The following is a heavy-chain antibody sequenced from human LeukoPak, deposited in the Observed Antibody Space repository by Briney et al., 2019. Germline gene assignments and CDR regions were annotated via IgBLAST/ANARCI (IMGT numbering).Heavy chain of an antibody. V-gene: IGHV4-59*05. CDR1: GFTVSSDY. CDR3: ATHSRTNSRHSDVDY. Sequence: PGGSLRLSCAASGFTVSSDYLSWVRQAPGKGLEWIGSMLYSGSTYYNPSLKSRVTISLDTSKNQFSLSMNSVTAADTAVFYCATHSRTNSRHSDVDYWGPGALVTASS. J-gene: IGHJ4*02. CDR2: MLYSGST. D-gene: IGHD2-2*01.